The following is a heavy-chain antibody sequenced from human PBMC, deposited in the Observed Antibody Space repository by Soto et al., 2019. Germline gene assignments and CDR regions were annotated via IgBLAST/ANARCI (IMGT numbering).Heavy chain of an antibody. V-gene: IGHV1-2*04. D-gene: IGHD6-19*01. CDR2: INPNSGGT. Sequence: ASVKGSCKASGYTFTGYYMHWVRQAPGQGLEWMGWINPNSGGTNYAQKFQGWVTITRDMSTSTAYMELSSLRSEDTAVYYCAASIAVAAYDAFDIWGQGTMVTVSS. J-gene: IGHJ3*02. CDR1: GYTFTGYY. CDR3: AASIAVAAYDAFDI.